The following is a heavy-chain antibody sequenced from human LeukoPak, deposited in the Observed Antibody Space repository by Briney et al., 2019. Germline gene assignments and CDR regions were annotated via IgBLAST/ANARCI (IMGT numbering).Heavy chain of an antibody. Sequence: SETLSLTCTGSGGSISSYYWSWIRQPPGKGLEWIGYIYYSGSTNYNPSLKSRVTISVDTSKNQFSLKLSSVTAADTAVYYCARDTPYYYDSSGYSNWFDPWGQGTLVTVSS. D-gene: IGHD3-22*01. CDR3: ARDTPYYYDSSGYSNWFDP. V-gene: IGHV4-59*01. J-gene: IGHJ5*02. CDR1: GGSISSYY. CDR2: IYYSGST.